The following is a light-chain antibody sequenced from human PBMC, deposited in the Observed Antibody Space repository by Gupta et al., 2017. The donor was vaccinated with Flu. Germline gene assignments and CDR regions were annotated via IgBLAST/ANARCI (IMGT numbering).Light chain of an antibody. J-gene: IGKJ2*03. V-gene: IGKV2-28*01. CDR1: QILLHSNGNNY. Sequence: IVMTQSPLSLPVIPGEPASISCRSSQILLHSNGNNYLTWYLQKPGQSPQLLIYLASNRASGVPDRFSGSGSGTDFTLTISRVEAEDVGLYYCMQSLHPYSFGQGTKLEIK. CDR3: MQSLHPYS. CDR2: LAS.